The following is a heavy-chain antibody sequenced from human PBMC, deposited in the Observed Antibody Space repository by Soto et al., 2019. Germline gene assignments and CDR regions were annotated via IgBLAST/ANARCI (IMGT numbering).Heavy chain of an antibody. J-gene: IGHJ4*02. CDR1: GCSINTYY. V-gene: IGHV4-59*01. Sequence: XETLSLTCTVSGCSINTYYWSWIRQPPGKGLEWIGYIYYSGSDSGSTNYIPSLKSRVTISVDTSKNQFSLRLTSVTAADTAVYFCTRGGGDFWGQGTLVTLS. CDR2: IYYSGSDSGST. CDR3: TRGGGDF.